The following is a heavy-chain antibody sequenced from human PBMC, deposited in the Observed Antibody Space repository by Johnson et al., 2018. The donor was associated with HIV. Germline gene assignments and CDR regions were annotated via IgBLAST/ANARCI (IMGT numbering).Heavy chain of an antibody. CDR2: IYSGGSTI. Sequence: VQLVESGGGLVQPGGSLRLSCAASGFTVSSNYMSWVRQAPGKGLEWVSVIYSGGSTIYYADSVKGRFTISRDNAKNSLYLQMNSLRAEDTAVHYCARGDGATGYHDAFDIWGQGTMVTVSS. CDR1: GFTVSSNY. J-gene: IGHJ3*02. D-gene: IGHD1-26*01. CDR3: ARGDGATGYHDAFDI. V-gene: IGHV3-66*01.